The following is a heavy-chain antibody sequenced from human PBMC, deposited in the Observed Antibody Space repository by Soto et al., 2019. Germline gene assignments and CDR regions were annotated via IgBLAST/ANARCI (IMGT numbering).Heavy chain of an antibody. J-gene: IGHJ4*02. Sequence: SVKVSCKASGGTFSSYAISWVRQAPGQGLEWMGGIIPIFGTANYAQKFQGRVTITADESTSTAYMELSSLRSEDTAVYYCASGVQDDSSGYYLFDYWGQGTLVTVSS. V-gene: IGHV1-69*13. CDR3: ASGVQDDSSGYYLFDY. CDR1: GGTFSSYA. CDR2: IIPIFGTA. D-gene: IGHD3-22*01.